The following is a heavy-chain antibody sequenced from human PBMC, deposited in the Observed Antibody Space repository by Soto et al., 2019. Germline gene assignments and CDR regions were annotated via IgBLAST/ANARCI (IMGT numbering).Heavy chain of an antibody. CDR2: IWDDGSNK. CDR1: GFTFSSYG. J-gene: IGHJ6*02. V-gene: IGHV3-33*01. CDR3: ARERLRFLEWLSNYYYYGMDV. D-gene: IGHD3-3*01. Sequence: QVQLVESGGGVVQPGRSLRLSCAASGFTFSSYGMHWVRQAPGKGLEWVAVIWDDGSNKYYADSVKGRFTISRDNSKNTLYLQMNSLRAEDTAVYYCARERLRFLEWLSNYYYYGMDVWGQGTTVTVSS.